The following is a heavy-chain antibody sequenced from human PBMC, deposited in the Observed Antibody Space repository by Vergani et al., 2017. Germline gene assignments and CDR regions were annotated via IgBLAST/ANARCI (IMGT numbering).Heavy chain of an antibody. Sequence: QVQLVQSGAEVKKPGSSVKVSCKASGGTFSSYAISWLRQAPGQGLEWMGGIIPIFGTANYAQKFQGRVTITADESTSTAYMELSSLRSEDTAVYYCARVGRGYSGYEDYYYYGMDVWGQGTTVTVSS. D-gene: IGHD5-12*01. CDR1: GGTFSSYA. J-gene: IGHJ6*02. V-gene: IGHV1-69*01. CDR2: IIPIFGTA. CDR3: ARVGRGYSGYEDYYYYGMDV.